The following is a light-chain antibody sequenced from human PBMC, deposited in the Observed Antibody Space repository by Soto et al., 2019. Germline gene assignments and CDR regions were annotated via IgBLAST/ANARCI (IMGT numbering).Light chain of an antibody. CDR2: KAS. CDR3: LQHNTYPWT. V-gene: IGKV1-5*03. J-gene: IGKJ1*01. CDR1: QTISSW. Sequence: DIQMNQSPSTLSGSVGDRVTITCRASQTISSWLAWYQQKPGKAPKLLIYKASTLKSGVPSRFSGSGSGTEFTLTISSLQPEDFATYFCLQHNTYPWTFGQGTQGGY.